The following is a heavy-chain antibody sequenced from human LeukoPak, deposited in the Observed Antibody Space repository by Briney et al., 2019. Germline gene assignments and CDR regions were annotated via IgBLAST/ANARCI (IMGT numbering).Heavy chain of an antibody. CDR3: ARGRYLYGMDV. CDR2: INHTPSP. Sequence: SETLSLTCAVYGGSFSGYYWRWIREPPGKGREWIGAINHTPSPNYTPSLNSPFTLSVATSNTQFSLKLSSVTAADTAVYYCARGRYLYGMDVWGQGTTVTVSS. V-gene: IGHV4-34*01. D-gene: IGHD3-9*01. J-gene: IGHJ6*02. CDR1: GGSFSGYY.